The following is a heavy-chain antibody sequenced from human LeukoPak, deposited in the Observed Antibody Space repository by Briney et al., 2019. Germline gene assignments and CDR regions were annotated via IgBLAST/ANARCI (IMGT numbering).Heavy chain of an antibody. V-gene: IGHV3-21*01. Sequence: PGGSLRLSCAGSGFSFSTYSFNWVRQSPGKGLEWVSSIGSGTSYTSYADSGKGPFTISRDAAKNSLYLQMVSPRATDTDDCYSSREDPSRVYYYYIDVWGNGTTVTVSS. J-gene: IGHJ6*03. CDR1: GFSFSTYS. CDR2: IGSGTSYT. CDR3: SREDPSRVYYYYIDV.